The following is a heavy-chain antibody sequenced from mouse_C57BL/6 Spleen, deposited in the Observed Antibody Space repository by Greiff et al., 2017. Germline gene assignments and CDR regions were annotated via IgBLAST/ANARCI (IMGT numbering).Heavy chain of an antibody. J-gene: IGHJ4*01. V-gene: IGHV5-4*01. CDR2: ISDGGSYT. CDR3: ARERTGTMYAMDY. D-gene: IGHD4-1*01. CDR1: GFTFSSYA. Sequence: EVKVEESGGGLVKPGGSLKLSCAASGFTFSSYAMSWVRQTPEKRLEWVATISDGGSYTYYPDNVKGRFTISRDNAKNNLYLQMSHLKSEDTAMYYCARERTGTMYAMDYWGQGTSVTVSS.